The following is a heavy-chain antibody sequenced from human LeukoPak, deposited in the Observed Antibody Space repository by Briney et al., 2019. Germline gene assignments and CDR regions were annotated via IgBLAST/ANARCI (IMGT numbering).Heavy chain of an antibody. CDR3: AGPIGYCSSTSCPP. V-gene: IGHV3-48*04. Sequence: GGSLRLSCAASGFTFSAYAMSWVRQAPGKGLEWVSYITSSSSTIYYADSVKGRFTISRDNAKNSLYLQMNSLRAEDTAVYYCAGPIGYCSSTSCPPWGQGTLVTVSS. CDR1: GFTFSAYA. J-gene: IGHJ5*02. CDR2: ITSSSSTI. D-gene: IGHD2-2*01.